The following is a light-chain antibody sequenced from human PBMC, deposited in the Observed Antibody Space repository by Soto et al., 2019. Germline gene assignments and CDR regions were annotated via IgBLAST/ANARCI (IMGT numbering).Light chain of an antibody. CDR3: QPYNNWPLT. J-gene: IGKJ4*01. CDR2: DTS. Sequence: DIVMTQSPATLSVSPGERATLSCRASQGIGDTLAWYQHKPGQTPRLLIYDTSTRATGVPTRFSGSRSGAEFTLTINSLQSEDFAVYYCQPYNNWPLTFGGGTKVDIK. CDR1: QGIGDT. V-gene: IGKV3-15*01.